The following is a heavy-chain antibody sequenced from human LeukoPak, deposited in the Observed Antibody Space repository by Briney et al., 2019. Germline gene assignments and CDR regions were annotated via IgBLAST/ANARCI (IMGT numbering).Heavy chain of an antibody. D-gene: IGHD3-22*01. CDR2: IYYTGST. CDR1: GGSISTHF. CDR3: ARAPNGYYPLDY. Sequence: SETLSLTCTVSGGSISTHFWTWIRQPPGMGLEWIGYIYYTGSTNYNPSLKSRVTISLDTSKDQFPLHLSFVTAADTAVYYCARAPNGYYPLDYWGQGTLVTVSS. J-gene: IGHJ4*02. V-gene: IGHV4-59*11.